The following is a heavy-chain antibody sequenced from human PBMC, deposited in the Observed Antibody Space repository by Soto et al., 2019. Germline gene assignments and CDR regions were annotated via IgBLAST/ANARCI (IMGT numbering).Heavy chain of an antibody. Sequence: GESLKISCKGSGYNFPSYWISWVRQMPGKGLEWMGRIDPSDSYTNYSPSFRGHVTITIDKSISTAYLQWSSLKASDTAIYYCARHRKLIYGFDYWGQGTLVTVSS. J-gene: IGHJ4*02. CDR2: IDPSDSYT. D-gene: IGHD4-17*01. V-gene: IGHV5-10-1*01. CDR3: ARHRKLIYGFDY. CDR1: GYNFPSYW.